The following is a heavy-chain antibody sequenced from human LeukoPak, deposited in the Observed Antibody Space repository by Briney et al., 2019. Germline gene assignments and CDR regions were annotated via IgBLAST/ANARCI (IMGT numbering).Heavy chain of an antibody. J-gene: IGHJ4*02. V-gene: IGHV3-7*03. CDR2: IKQDGSEK. Sequence: GGSLRLSCAASGFSFSSYWMSWVRQAPGKGLEWVANIKQDGSEKYYVDSVKGRFTISRDNAKNSLYLQMNSLRAEDTAVYYCARDGWGPYSNTSDYWGQGTLVTVSS. CDR1: GFSFSSYW. D-gene: IGHD4-11*01. CDR3: ARDGWGPYSNTSDY.